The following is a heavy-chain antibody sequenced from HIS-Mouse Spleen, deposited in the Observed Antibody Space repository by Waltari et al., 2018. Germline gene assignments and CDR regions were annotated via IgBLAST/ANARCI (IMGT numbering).Heavy chain of an antibody. Sequence: EVQRLAPGEGWLQRGGSRRPSCAAAGSPFSGSDMHWVRQPTGKGLECVAAIGTAGDTYYPGSVKGRFTISRENAKNSLYLQMNSLRAGDTAVYYCARGYSNYVPYFDYWGQGTLVTVSS. D-gene: IGHD4-4*01. CDR1: GSPFSGSD. CDR2: IGTAGDT. V-gene: IGHV3-13*01. CDR3: ARGYSNYVPYFDY. J-gene: IGHJ4*02.